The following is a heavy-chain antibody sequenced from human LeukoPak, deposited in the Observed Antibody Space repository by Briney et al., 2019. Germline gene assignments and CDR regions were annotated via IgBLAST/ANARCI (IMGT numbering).Heavy chain of an antibody. Sequence: SETLSLTCAVSGYSISSGYYWGWIRQPPGKGLEWIGSIYHSGSTYYNPSLKSRVTISVDTSKNQFSLKLSSVNAADTAVYYCARHVSCSSTSCYIIDYWGQGTLVTVSS. V-gene: IGHV4-38-2*01. D-gene: IGHD2-2*02. CDR1: GYSISSGYY. J-gene: IGHJ4*02. CDR2: IYHSGST. CDR3: ARHVSCSSTSCYIIDY.